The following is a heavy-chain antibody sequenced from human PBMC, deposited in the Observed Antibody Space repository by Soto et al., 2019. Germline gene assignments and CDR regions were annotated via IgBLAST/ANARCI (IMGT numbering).Heavy chain of an antibody. CDR1: GYTFTSYY. J-gene: IGHJ6*02. V-gene: IGHV1-46*01. D-gene: IGHD3-22*01. CDR3: ARDPYSSGYLYYYYGMDV. CDR2: INPSGGST. Sequence: ASVKVSCKASGYTFTSYYMHWVRQAPGQGLEWMGKINPSGGSTSYAQKFQGRVTMTRDASTSTVYMELSSLRSEDTAVYYCARDPYSSGYLYYYYGMDVWGQGTTVTVSS.